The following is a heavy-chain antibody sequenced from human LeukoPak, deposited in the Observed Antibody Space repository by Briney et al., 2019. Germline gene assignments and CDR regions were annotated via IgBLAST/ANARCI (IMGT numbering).Heavy chain of an antibody. D-gene: IGHD6-19*01. CDR2: IYPGDSDT. Sequence: GESLKISCEASGYIFPNYWIGWVRQMPGKGLEWMGIIYPGDSDTRYSPSFQGQVTISADKSISTAYLQWSSLKASDTAMYYCARLSVAGTSFFDYWGQGTLVTVSS. CDR3: ARLSVAGTSFFDY. V-gene: IGHV5-51*01. J-gene: IGHJ4*02. CDR1: GYIFPNYW.